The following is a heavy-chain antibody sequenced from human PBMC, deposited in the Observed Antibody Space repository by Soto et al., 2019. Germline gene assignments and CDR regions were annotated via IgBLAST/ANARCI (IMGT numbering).Heavy chain of an antibody. D-gene: IGHD6-13*01. J-gene: IGHJ6*02. CDR1: GFTFSNYW. V-gene: IGHV3-74*03. CDR3: ARGGLQHALDV. CDR2: VNNDGTDT. Sequence: EVQLVESGGGLVQPGGSLRLSCAASGFTFSNYWVYWVRQAPGKGLVWVSRVNNDGTDTTHADSVKGRFTISRDNAENTLYLQRNSLRAEDTAVYYCARGGLQHALDVWGQGSTVTVSS.